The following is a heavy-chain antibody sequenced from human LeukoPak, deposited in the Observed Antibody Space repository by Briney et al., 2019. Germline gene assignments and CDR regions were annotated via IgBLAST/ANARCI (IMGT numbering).Heavy chain of an antibody. CDR3: ARDQDGRYCSSDNCYIGAFDY. CDR1: GFTFSDYY. CDR2: IDSTSDTI. D-gene: IGHD2-2*02. Sequence: PGGSLRLSCAAFGFTFSDYYMTWIRQVPGKGLEWISYIDSTSDTIYYADSVKGRFTISRDNAKSSLYLQMDRLRDEDTAVYYCARDQDGRYCSSDNCYIGAFDYWGQGALVTVSP. V-gene: IGHV3-11*01. J-gene: IGHJ4*02.